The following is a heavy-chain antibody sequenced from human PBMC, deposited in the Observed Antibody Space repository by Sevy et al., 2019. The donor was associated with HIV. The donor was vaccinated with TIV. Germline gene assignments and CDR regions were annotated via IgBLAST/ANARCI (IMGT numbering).Heavy chain of an antibody. CDR2: IRYDGSNK. V-gene: IGHV3-30*02. J-gene: IGHJ4*02. Sequence: GGSLRLSCAASGFTFSSYGMHWVRQAPGKGLEWVAFIRYDGSNKYYADSVKGRFTISRDNSKNTLYLQMNSLRAEDTDVYYCAKCQANYYDSTFYFDYWGQGTLVTVSS. D-gene: IGHD3-22*01. CDR3: AKCQANYYDSTFYFDY. CDR1: GFTFSSYG.